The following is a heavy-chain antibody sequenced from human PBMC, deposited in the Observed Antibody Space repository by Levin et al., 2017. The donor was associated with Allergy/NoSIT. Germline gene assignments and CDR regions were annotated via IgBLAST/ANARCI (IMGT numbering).Heavy chain of an antibody. Sequence: GASVKVSCAASGFSFSSYAMNWVRQAPGKGLEGVAIVSGNSGLTYYGESVKGRFTIYRDNANNIVYLQMNSLRAEDTAVYYCAKKLGLPVTGDYGMDVWGQGTTVTVSS. J-gene: IGHJ6*02. CDR3: AKKLGLPVTGDYGMDV. CDR1: GFSFSSYA. V-gene: IGHV3-23*01. CDR2: VSGNSGLT. D-gene: IGHD2-21*02.